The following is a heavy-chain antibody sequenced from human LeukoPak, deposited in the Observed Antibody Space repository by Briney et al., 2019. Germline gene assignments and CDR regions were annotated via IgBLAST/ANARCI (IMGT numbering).Heavy chain of an antibody. CDR1: GFTFNRYA. CDR2: IRYDGSDK. D-gene: IGHD3-22*01. CDR3: AKDEGGITMIEPNYYFDY. J-gene: IGHJ4*02. Sequence: GGSLRLSCAASGFTFNRYAMRWVRQAPGKGLEWVAFIRYDGSDKYYADSVKGRFSISRDNSKNTLYLQMNSLRAEDTAVYYCAKDEGGITMIEPNYYFDYWGQGTLVTVSS. V-gene: IGHV3-30*02.